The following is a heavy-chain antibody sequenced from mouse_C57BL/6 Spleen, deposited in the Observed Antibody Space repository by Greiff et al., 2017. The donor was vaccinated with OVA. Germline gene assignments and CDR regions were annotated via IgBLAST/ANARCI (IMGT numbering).Heavy chain of an antibody. CDR3: ARSEYGNYRLAY. V-gene: IGHV1-54*01. CDR1: GYAFTNYL. J-gene: IGHJ3*01. Sequence: QVQLQQSGAELVRPGTSVKVSCKASGYAFTNYLIEWVKQRTGQGLEWIGVINPGSGGTNYNEKFKGKATLTADKSSSTAYMQLSSLTSEDSAVYFCARSEYGNYRLAYWGQGTLVTVSA. D-gene: IGHD2-10*02. CDR2: INPGSGGT.